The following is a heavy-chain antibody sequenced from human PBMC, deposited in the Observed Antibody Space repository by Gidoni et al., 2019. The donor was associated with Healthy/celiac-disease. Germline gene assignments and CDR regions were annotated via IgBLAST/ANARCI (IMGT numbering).Heavy chain of an antibody. J-gene: IGHJ4*02. V-gene: IGHV4-59*01. CDR1: GGSISSYY. Sequence: QVQLQESGPGLVKPSETLSLTCTVSGGSISSYYWSWIRQPPGKGLEWIGYIYYSGSTNYNPSLKSRVTISVDTSKNQFSLKLSSVTAADTAVYYCAARSTVTSRFGRFDYWGQGTLVTVSS. D-gene: IGHD4-17*01. CDR3: AARSTVTSRFGRFDY. CDR2: IYYSGST.